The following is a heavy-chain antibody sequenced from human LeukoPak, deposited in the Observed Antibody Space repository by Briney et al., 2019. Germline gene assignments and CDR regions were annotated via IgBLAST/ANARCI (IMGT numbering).Heavy chain of an antibody. J-gene: IGHJ5*02. CDR1: RGTFSSYA. D-gene: IGHD3-10*01. Sequence: SVKVSCKASRGTFSSYAISWVRQAPGQGLEWMGGIIPIFGTANYAQKFQGRVTITADESTSTAYMELSSLRSEDTAVYYCARTEGEGLDYYNWFDPWGQGTLVTVSS. CDR2: IIPIFGTA. V-gene: IGHV1-69*13. CDR3: ARTEGEGLDYYNWFDP.